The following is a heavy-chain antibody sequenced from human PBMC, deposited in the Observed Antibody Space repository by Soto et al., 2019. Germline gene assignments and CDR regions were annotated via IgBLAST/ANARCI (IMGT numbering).Heavy chain of an antibody. CDR3: ARGRWTQTTADYYLDY. CDR2: INAGNGKT. V-gene: IGHV1-3*01. CDR1: GYTFSSYA. D-gene: IGHD1-1*01. J-gene: IGHJ4*02. Sequence: GASVKVSCKASGYTFSSYAMHWVRQAPGQRPEWMGWINAGNGKTKYSEKFQGRVTITRGTSATTAYMELSSLRSEDTAVYNCARGRWTQTTADYYLDYWGQGTLVTVSS.